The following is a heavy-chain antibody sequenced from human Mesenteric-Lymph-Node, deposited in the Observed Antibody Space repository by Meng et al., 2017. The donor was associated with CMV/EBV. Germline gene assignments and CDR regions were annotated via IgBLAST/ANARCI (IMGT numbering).Heavy chain of an antibody. V-gene: IGHV1-2*02. CDR1: GYTFTGYY. CDR3: ARASCSGGSCYPILDY. Sequence: ASVKVSCKASGYTFTGYYIHWVRQASGQGLEWMGWINPNNGGTKYSQKFQGRVTMNSDTSTSTAYMELSRMRSDDTAVYYCARASCSGGSCYPILDYWGQGTLVTVSS. CDR2: INPNNGGT. J-gene: IGHJ4*02. D-gene: IGHD2-15*01.